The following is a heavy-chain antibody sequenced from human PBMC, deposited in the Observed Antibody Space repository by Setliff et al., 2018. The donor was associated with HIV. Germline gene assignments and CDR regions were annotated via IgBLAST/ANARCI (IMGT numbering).Heavy chain of an antibody. CDR1: GYSISSGYS. V-gene: IGHV4-38-2*02. J-gene: IGHJ5*02. CDR2: IYYSETT. D-gene: IGHD2-2*01. CDR3: ARDPGGLYCRSTSCQGGCFDP. Sequence: PSETLSLTCAVSGYSISSGYSWSWIRQSPGKGLEWIGSIYYSETTNNNPSLKSRVTISVDTSKNQLSLKLRSVTAADTAVYYCARDPGGLYCRSTSCQGGCFDPWGQGTLVTVSS.